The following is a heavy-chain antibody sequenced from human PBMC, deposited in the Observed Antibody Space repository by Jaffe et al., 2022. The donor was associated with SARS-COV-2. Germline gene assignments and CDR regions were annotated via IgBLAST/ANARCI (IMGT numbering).Heavy chain of an antibody. CDR1: GGSISSGSYY. J-gene: IGHJ4*02. CDR2: IYTSGST. Sequence: QVQLQESGPGLVKPSQTLSLTCTVSGGSISSGSYYWSWIRQPAGKGLEWIGRIYTSGSTNYNPSLKSRVTISVDTSKNQFSLKLSSVTAADTAVYYCAREEVAAAGLVDYWGQGTLVTVSS. CDR3: AREEVAAAGLVDY. V-gene: IGHV4-61*02. D-gene: IGHD6-13*01.